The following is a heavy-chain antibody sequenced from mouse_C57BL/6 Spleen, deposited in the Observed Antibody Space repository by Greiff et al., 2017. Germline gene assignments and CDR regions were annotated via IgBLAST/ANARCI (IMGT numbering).Heavy chain of an antibody. V-gene: IGHV1-85*01. CDR2: IYPRDGSP. J-gene: IGHJ1*03. Sequence: QVQLQQSGPELVKPGASVKLSCKASGYTFTSYDINWVKQRPGQGLEWIGWIYPRDGSPKYNEKFKGKATLTVDTSSSTAYMELHSLTSEDSAVYFCARDYYGSSYGYFDVWGTGTTVTVSS. D-gene: IGHD1-1*01. CDR1: GYTFTSYD. CDR3: ARDYYGSSYGYFDV.